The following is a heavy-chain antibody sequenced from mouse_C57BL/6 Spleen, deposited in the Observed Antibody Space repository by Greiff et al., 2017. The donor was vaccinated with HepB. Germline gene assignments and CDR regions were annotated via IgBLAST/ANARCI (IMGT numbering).Heavy chain of an antibody. CDR3: ARLLINFVY. D-gene: IGHD2-1*01. J-gene: IGHJ2*01. CDR1: GYTLTSYW. CDR2: INPSNGRT. Sequence: QVQLQQPGAELVNPGASVNLSCKALGYTLTSYWMHWVKQRPGQGLEWIGEINPSNGRTNYNEKFTSKATLTVDKSSSTAYMQLSSPTSEYSAVYYCARLLINFVYVGQGTTLTVSS. V-gene: IGHV1S81*02.